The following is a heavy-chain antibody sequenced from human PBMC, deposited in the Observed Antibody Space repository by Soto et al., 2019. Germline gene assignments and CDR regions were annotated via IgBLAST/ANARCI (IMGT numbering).Heavy chain of an antibody. CDR2: ISVNGGST. V-gene: IGHV3-23*01. CDR3: STVNRYSILDY. J-gene: IGHJ4*02. D-gene: IGHD2-21*01. CDR1: GFSFSTYA. Sequence: EVQWLESGGDLAQPGGSLRLSCAASGFSFSTYAMSWVRQAPGKGLEWVSGISVNGGSTYYADSVKGRFTISRDNSKNTLSLRVASLRAGDTVVYYCSTVNRYSILDYWGQGILCTV.